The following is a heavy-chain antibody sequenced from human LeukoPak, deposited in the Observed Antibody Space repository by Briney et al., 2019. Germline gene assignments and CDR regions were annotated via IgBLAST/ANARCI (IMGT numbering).Heavy chain of an antibody. V-gene: IGHV3-48*03. D-gene: IGHD1-26*01. J-gene: IGHJ5*02. CDR2: ISTTGTTI. Sequence: GGSLRLSCAASGFTFSSYEMNWVRQAPGQGLEWVSYISTTGTTIHYADSVKGRFTISRDNAKKSLYLQMNSLRAEDTAVYYCARKLGSPNWFDPWGQGTLVTVSS. CDR3: ARKLGSPNWFDP. CDR1: GFTFSSYE.